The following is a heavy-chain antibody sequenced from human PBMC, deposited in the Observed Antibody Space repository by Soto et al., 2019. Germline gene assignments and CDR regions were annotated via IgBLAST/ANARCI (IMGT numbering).Heavy chain of an antibody. V-gene: IGHV5-51*01. CDR3: ARGYCTTTICDPWFDP. CDR1: GYSFTTYW. CDR2: IYPGDSDT. Sequence: GESLKISCTGIGYSFTTYWIGWVRQMPGKGLEWMGIIYPGDSDTRYSPSFQSQVTISADKSITTVYLQWSSLKASDTAMYYCARGYCTTTICDPWFDPWGQGTLVTVSS. J-gene: IGHJ5*02. D-gene: IGHD2-2*01.